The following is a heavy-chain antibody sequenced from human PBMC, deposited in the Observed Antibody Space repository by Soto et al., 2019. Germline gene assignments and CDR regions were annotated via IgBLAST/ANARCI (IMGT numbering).Heavy chain of an antibody. V-gene: IGHV1-3*01. CDR2: INAGNGNT. J-gene: IGHJ4*02. Sequence: RLEWMGWINAGNGNTKYSQKFQGRVTITRDTSASTAYMELSSLRSEDTAVYYCASHFTEPAAIGFWGQGPLVTVSS. D-gene: IGHD2-2*01. CDR3: ASHFTEPAAIGF.